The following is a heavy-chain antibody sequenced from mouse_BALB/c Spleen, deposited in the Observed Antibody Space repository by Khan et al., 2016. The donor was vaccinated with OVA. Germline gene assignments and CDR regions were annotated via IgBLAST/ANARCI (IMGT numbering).Heavy chain of an antibody. J-gene: IGHJ4*01. CDR1: GFSLSRYN. V-gene: IGHV2-6-4*01. Sequence: VQLVESGPGLVAPSQTLSSTCTVSGFSLSRYNIHWVRQPPGKGLEWLGMIWGGGGTDYNSALKSRLSISKDNSKSQVFLKMNSLQTDDTAMYYGARAYYRYDGYYAMDYWGQGTSVTVSS. CDR2: IWGGGGT. D-gene: IGHD2-14*01. CDR3: ARAYYRYDGYYAMDY.